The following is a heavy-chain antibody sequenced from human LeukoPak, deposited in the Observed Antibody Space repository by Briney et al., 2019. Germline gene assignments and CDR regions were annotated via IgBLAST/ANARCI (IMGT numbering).Heavy chain of an antibody. CDR3: AKDSSSWPPQGLPDY. J-gene: IGHJ4*02. V-gene: IGHV3-53*01. CDR2: IDGGGGT. D-gene: IGHD6-13*01. CDR1: GFTVSNNY. Sequence: PGGSLRLSCAASGFTVSNNYMSWVRQAPGKGLEWVSVIDGGGGTNYADSVKGRFTISRDNSKNTLYLQMNSLRAEDTAVYYCAKDSSSWPPQGLPDYWGQGTLVTVSS.